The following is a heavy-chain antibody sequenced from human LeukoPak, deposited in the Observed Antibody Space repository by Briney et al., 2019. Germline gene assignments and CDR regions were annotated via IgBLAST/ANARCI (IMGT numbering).Heavy chain of an antibody. CDR2: ISYDGSNK. CDR3: AKEGIVVPAARIYYYYYMDV. Sequence: GGSLRLSCAASGFTFSSYGMHWVRQAPGKGLEWVAVISYDGSNKYYADSVKGRFTISRDNSKNTLCLQMNSLRAEDTAVYYCAKEGIVVPAARIYYYYYMDVWGKGTTVTVSS. D-gene: IGHD2-2*01. J-gene: IGHJ6*03. V-gene: IGHV3-30*18. CDR1: GFTFSSYG.